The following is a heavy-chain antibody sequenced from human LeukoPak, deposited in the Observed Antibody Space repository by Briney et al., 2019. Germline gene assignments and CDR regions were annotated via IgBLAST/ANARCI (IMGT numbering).Heavy chain of an antibody. CDR3: ARGRRYGSGSYYNLRY. V-gene: IGHV1-2*02. CDR2: INPNSGST. CDR1: GYTFTGYY. Sequence: ASVKVSCKASGYTFTGYYMHWVRQAPGQGLEWMGWINPNSGSTNYAQKFQGRVTMTRDTSISTAYMELSRLRSDDTAVYYCARGRRYGSGSYYNLRYWGQGTLVTVSS. D-gene: IGHD3-10*01. J-gene: IGHJ4*02.